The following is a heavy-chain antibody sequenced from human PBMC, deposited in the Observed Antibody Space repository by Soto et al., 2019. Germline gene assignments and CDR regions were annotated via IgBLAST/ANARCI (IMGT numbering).Heavy chain of an antibody. CDR1: GGTFSSYA. CDR3: ARVPKRIQLLSPNWFDP. Sequence: QVQLVQSGAEVKKPGSSVTVSCKASGGTFSSYAISWVRQAPGHGLEWMGGITPIFGTANYAQKFQGRVTITADESTRTAYMELSSLRSEDTAVYYSARVPKRIQLLSPNWFDPWGQGTLVTVSS. V-gene: IGHV1-69*01. J-gene: IGHJ5*02. D-gene: IGHD5-18*01. CDR2: ITPIFGTA.